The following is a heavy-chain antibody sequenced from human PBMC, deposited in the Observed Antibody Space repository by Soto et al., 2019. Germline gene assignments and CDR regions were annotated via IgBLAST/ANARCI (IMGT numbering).Heavy chain of an antibody. Sequence: QVQLQQWGAGLLKPSETLSLTCAVYGGSFSGYYWSWIRQPPGKGLEWIGEINHSGSTYYNPSLKSRVTISVDTSKNQFSLKLSSVTAADTAVYYCARDSPSSGYRYYFDYWGQGTLVTVSS. CDR2: INHSGST. V-gene: IGHV4-34*01. CDR3: ARDSPSSGYRYYFDY. D-gene: IGHD3-22*01. CDR1: GGSFSGYY. J-gene: IGHJ4*02.